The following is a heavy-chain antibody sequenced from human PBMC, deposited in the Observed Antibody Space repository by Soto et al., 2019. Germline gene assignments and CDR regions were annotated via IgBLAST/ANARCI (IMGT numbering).Heavy chain of an antibody. V-gene: IGHV4-4*02. J-gene: IGHJ4*02. CDR2: IFHDGTA. CDR3: ARLVYDTPLDYLYFDF. Sequence: LSLTFTVSGVSISSGNWWTWVRQSPRKGLEYIGEIFHDGTANYFPSFERRVAMSVDKSKNQFSLKLTSVTAADAAIYYCARLVYDTPLDYLYFDFWGQGAQVTVSS. CDR1: GVSISSGNW. D-gene: IGHD3-16*01.